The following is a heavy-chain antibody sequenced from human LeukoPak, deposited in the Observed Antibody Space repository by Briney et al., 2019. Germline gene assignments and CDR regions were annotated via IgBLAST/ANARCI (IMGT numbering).Heavy chain of an antibody. CDR3: AKDGQWELLSLDY. D-gene: IGHD1-26*01. V-gene: IGHV3-30-3*01. J-gene: IGHJ4*02. CDR2: ISYDGSNK. Sequence: GGSLRLSCAASGFTFSSYAMHWVRQAPGKGLEWVAVISYDGSNKYYADSVKGRFTISRDNSKNTLYLQMNSLRAEDTAVYYCAKDGQWELLSLDYWGQGTLVTVSS. CDR1: GFTFSSYA.